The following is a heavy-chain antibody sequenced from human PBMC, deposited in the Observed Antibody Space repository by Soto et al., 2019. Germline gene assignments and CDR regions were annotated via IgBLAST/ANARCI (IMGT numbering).Heavy chain of an antibody. Sequence: EVQLVESGGGLVKPGGSLRLSCAASGFTFSNAWMSWVRQAPGKGLEWVGRIKSKTDGGTTDYASPVKGRLTISRDDSKHTLYLLMKNLKTEDTAVYYCTTDCPAMATFDYWGQGTLVTVPS. J-gene: IGHJ4*02. V-gene: IGHV3-15*01. CDR2: IKSKTDGGTT. CDR3: TTDCPAMATFDY. CDR1: GFTFSNAW. D-gene: IGHD5-18*01.